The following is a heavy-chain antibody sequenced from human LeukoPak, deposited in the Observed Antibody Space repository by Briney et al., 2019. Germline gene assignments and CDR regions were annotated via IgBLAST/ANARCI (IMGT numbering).Heavy chain of an antibody. J-gene: IGHJ4*02. CDR3: ATPPPRDTPYYFDY. Sequence: ASVKVSCKVSGYTLTELSMHWVRQAPGKGLEWMGGFDPEDGETIYAQKFQGRVTMTEDTSTDTAYTELSSLRSEDTAVYYCATPPPRDTPYYFDYWGQGTLVTVSS. CDR1: GYTLTELS. CDR2: FDPEDGET. D-gene: IGHD2-21*02. V-gene: IGHV1-24*01.